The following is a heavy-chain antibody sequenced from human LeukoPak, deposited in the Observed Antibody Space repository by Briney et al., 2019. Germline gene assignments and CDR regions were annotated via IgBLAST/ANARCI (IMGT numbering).Heavy chain of an antibody. CDR1: GFTFSSYP. J-gene: IGHJ4*02. CDR3: ARGYSSGRVDY. CDR2: ISSGGGST. D-gene: IGHD6-25*01. V-gene: IGHV3-23*01. Sequence: GGSLRLSCAASGFTFSSYPMTWVRQALGKGLEWVSTISSGGGSTYYADSVKGRLTISRDNSRDTLYLQIDSLRAEDTAVYYCARGYSSGRVDYWGQGTLVTVSS.